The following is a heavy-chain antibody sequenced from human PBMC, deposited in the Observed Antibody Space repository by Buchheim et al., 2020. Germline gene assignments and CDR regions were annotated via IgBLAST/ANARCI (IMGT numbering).Heavy chain of an antibody. CDR2: IYYSGST. CDR1: GGSISSYY. V-gene: IGHV4-59*08. CDR3: ARLYCSGGSCYFDY. Sequence: QVQLQESGPGLVKPSETLSLTCTVSGGSISSYYWSWIRQPPGKGLEWIGYIYYSGSTNYNPSLKSRVTISVDTSKNQFSLKLSSVTAADTAVYYCARLYCSGGSCYFDYWGQGTL. J-gene: IGHJ4*02. D-gene: IGHD2-15*01.